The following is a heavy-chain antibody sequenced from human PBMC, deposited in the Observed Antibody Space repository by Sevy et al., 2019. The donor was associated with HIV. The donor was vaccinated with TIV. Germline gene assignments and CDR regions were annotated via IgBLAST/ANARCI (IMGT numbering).Heavy chain of an antibody. Sequence: SQTLSLTCTVSGGSISSYYWSWIRQPPGKRLEWIGYIYYSGSTNYNPSLKSRVTISVDTSKNQFSLKLRSVTAADTAVYYCARESYDILPGSRGMDVWGQGTTVTVS. J-gene: IGHJ6*02. CDR3: ARESYDILPGSRGMDV. CDR2: IYYSGST. CDR1: GGSISSYY. V-gene: IGHV4-59*01. D-gene: IGHD3-9*01.